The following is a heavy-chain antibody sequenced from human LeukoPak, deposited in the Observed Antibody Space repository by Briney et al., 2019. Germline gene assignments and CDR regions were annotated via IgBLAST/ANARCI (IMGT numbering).Heavy chain of an antibody. CDR1: GGSISSSSYY. Sequence: SETLSLTCTVSGGSISSSSYYWGWIRQPPGKGLEWIGSIYYSGSTYYNPSLKSRVTISVDTSKNQFSLKLSSVTAADTAVYYCARFIYWSSYDILTGYTAWGQGTLVTVSS. J-gene: IGHJ5*02. CDR2: IYYSGST. D-gene: IGHD3-9*01. V-gene: IGHV4-39*07. CDR3: ARFIYWSSYDILTGYTA.